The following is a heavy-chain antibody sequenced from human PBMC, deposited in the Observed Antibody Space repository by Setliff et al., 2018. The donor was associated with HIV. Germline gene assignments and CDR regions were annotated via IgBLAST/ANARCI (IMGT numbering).Heavy chain of an antibody. J-gene: IGHJ3*02. CDR3: ARVKWGRTVVHDDAFDI. Sequence: KTSETLSLTCTVSGGSISSSSYYWGWIRQPPGKGLEWIGSIYYSGSTYYNPSLKSRVTISVDTSKNQFSLKLSSVTAADTAVYYCARVKWGRTVVHDDAFDIWGQGTMVTVSS. CDR1: GGSISSSSYY. D-gene: IGHD2-15*01. CDR2: IYYSGST. V-gene: IGHV4-39*07.